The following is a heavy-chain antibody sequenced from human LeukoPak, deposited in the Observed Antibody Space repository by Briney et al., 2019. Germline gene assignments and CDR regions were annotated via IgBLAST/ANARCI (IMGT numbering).Heavy chain of an antibody. V-gene: IGHV4-39*07. CDR3: ARDSVSGWPFDY. D-gene: IGHD6-19*01. CDR2: IYYSGST. J-gene: IGHJ4*02. CDR1: GDSITSGSYY. Sequence: SETLSLTCTVSGDSITSGSYYWGWIRQPPGKGLEWIGSIYYSGSTYYNPSLKSRVTISVDTSKNQFSLKLSTVTAADTAVYYCARDSVSGWPFDYWGQGTLVTVSS.